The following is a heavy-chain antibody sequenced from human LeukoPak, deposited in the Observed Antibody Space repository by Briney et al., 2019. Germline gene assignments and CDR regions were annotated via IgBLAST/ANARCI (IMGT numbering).Heavy chain of an antibody. CDR3: ARAYSSSWYDY. J-gene: IGHJ4*02. D-gene: IGHD6-13*01. Sequence: GGSLRLSCAASGFTFSSYSMNWVRQAPGKGLEWVSSISGRGNNTYYADSVKGRFTISRDNSKNTLHLQMNSLRVEDTAIYYCARAYSSSWYDYWGQGTLVIVSS. V-gene: IGHV3-23*01. CDR1: GFTFSSYS. CDR2: ISGRGNNT.